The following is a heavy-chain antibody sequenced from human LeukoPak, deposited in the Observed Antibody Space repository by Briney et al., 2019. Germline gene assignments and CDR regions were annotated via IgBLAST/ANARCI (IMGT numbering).Heavy chain of an antibody. D-gene: IGHD3-16*02. CDR1: GGTFSTYT. V-gene: IGHV1-69*13. CDR2: IIPIFGTT. CDR3: ARVPPTGGDYVWGSYRPKDYYYAMAV. J-gene: IGHJ6*02. Sequence: SVKVSCKAHGGTFSTYTITWVRQAPGQGLEWMGGIIPIFGTTNYAQKFQGRVTITADESTSTAYMELNSLRSEDTAVYYCARVPPTGGDYVWGSYRPKDYYYAMAVWGQGTTVTVSS.